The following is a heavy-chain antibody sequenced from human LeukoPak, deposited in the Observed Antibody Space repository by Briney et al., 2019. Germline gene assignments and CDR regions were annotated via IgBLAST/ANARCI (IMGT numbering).Heavy chain of an antibody. Sequence: GGSLRLSCAASGFTFSNAWMSWVRQAPGKGLEWVGRIKSKTDGGTTDYAAPVKGRFTISRDDSKNTLYLQMNSLKTEDTAVYYRTLGPIAAPADFDYWGQGTLVTVSS. CDR1: GFTFSNAW. CDR2: IKSKTDGGTT. J-gene: IGHJ4*02. D-gene: IGHD6-13*01. V-gene: IGHV3-15*01. CDR3: TLGPIAAPADFDY.